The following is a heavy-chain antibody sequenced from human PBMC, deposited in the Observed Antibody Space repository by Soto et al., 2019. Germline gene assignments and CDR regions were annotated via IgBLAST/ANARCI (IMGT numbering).Heavy chain of an antibody. CDR1: GFTVSISY. Sequence: EVQLVASGGALVQPGGSLRLSCAASGFTVSISYMTWVRPVPGKGLEWVSIIYSDGNTYYADSVKGSFTISRDNSKSTLYLQMSSLIADDTAVYYCAKRKYCPRTTCFGYWCQGTLVTVSA. V-gene: IGHV3-66*01. J-gene: IGHJ4*02. CDR3: AKRKYCPRTTCFGY. CDR2: IYSDGNT. D-gene: IGHD2-2*01.